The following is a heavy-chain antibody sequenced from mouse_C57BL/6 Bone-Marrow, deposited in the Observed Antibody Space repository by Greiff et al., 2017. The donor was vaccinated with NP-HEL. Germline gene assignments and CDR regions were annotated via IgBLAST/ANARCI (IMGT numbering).Heavy chain of an antibody. V-gene: IGHV5-4*01. J-gene: IGHJ3*01. D-gene: IGHD2-1*01. Sequence: EVQLVESAGGLVKPGGSLKLSCAASGFTFSSYAMSWVRQTPEKRLEWVATISDGGSYTYYPDNVKGRFTISRDNAKNNLYLQMSHLKSEDTAMYYCARAYGNPACFAYWGQGTLVTVSA. CDR1: GFTFSSYA. CDR3: ARAYGNPACFAY. CDR2: ISDGGSYT.